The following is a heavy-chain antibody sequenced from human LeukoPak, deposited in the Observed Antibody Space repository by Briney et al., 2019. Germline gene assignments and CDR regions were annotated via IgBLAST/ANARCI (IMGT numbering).Heavy chain of an antibody. V-gene: IGHV3-30*10. J-gene: IGHJ2*01. D-gene: IGHD5-24*01. CDR3: GRDPQRWQRSPHYWYLDL. CDR1: RYFFTTCH. CDR2: ISCGGSNT. Sequence: GGSQRLFCAASRYFFTTCHIHWARESTGKALEWVAIISCGGSNTLYTDSVRGRFSASRDDSKNTVYLQMNDMRGDDTAVYHCGRDPQRWQRSPHYWYLDLWGRGALVTVSS.